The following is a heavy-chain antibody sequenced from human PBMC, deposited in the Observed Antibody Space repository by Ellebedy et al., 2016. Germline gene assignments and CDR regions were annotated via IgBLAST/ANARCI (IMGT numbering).Heavy chain of an antibody. CDR1: GFTFSTFS. Sequence: GESLKISCAASGFTFSTFSMSWVRQAPGKGPEWVANIKQDGVGKSYVDSVQGRFTISRDSAKSSLYLQMNGLRAGDSAVYYCARIRAGGYNLYYFDYWGQGTPVTVSS. J-gene: IGHJ4*02. V-gene: IGHV3-7*01. CDR3: ARIRAGGYNLYYFDY. D-gene: IGHD5-24*01. CDR2: IKQDGVGK.